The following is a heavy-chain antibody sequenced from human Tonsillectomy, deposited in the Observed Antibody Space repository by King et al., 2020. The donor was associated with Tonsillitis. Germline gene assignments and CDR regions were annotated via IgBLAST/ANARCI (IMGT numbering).Heavy chain of an antibody. CDR3: ARDDCSGGSCYSDY. CDR2: IYYSGST. J-gene: IGHJ4*02. CDR1: GGSVSSGSYY. D-gene: IGHD2-15*01. V-gene: IGHV4-61*01. Sequence: QLQESGPGLVKPSETLSLTCTVSGGSVSSGSYYWSWIRQPPGKGLEWIGYIYYSGSTNYNPSLKSRVTISVDTSKNQFSLKLSSVTAADTAVYYCARDDCSGGSCYSDYWGQGTLVTVSS.